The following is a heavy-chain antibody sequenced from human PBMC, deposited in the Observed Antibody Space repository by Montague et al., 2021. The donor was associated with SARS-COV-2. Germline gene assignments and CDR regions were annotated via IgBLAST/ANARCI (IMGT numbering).Heavy chain of an antibody. D-gene: IGHD3-10*01. CDR1: GGSFSGYY. J-gene: IGHJ6*02. V-gene: IGHV4-34*01. CDR2: INHSGST. Sequence: SETLSLTCAVYGGSFSGYYWSWIRQPPGKGLEWIGEINHSGSTNYNPSLKSRVTISVDTSKNQFSLQLSSVTAADTAVYYCARVRYYGSGTSLGMDDWGQGTTVTVSS. CDR3: ARVRYYGSGTSLGMDD.